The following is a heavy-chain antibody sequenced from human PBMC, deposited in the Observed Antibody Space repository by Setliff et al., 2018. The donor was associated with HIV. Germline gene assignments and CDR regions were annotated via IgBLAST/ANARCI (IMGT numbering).Heavy chain of an antibody. CDR1: GYSFASYW. CDR2: IDPSDSYI. Sequence: PGESLKISCEGFGYSFASYWINWVRQMPGKGLEWMGRIDPSDSYINYSPSFQGHVTISADKSISTAYLQGSSLKASDTAMYYCARHPPIAVAGTGYYYYYMDVWGKGTTVTVSS. D-gene: IGHD6-19*01. J-gene: IGHJ6*03. V-gene: IGHV5-10-1*01. CDR3: ARHPPIAVAGTGYYYYYMDV.